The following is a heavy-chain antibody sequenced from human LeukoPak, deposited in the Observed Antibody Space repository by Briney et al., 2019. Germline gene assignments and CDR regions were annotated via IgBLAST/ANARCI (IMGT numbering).Heavy chain of an antibody. CDR1: GFTFSNAW. CDR2: IKSKSDGGTI. D-gene: IGHD2-2*01. Sequence: PGGSLRLSCVASGFTFSNAWMSWVRQAPGKGPEWVGRIKSKSDGGTIDYAAPVKGGFIVSRDDSRTTLYLQMSSLKPDDTAVYYCATERYTASWHDAFDTWGQGTMVTVSS. J-gene: IGHJ3*02. CDR3: ATERYTASWHDAFDT. V-gene: IGHV3-15*01.